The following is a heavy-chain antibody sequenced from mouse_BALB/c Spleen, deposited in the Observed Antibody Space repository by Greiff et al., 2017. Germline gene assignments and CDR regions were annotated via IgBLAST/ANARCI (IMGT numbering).Heavy chain of an antibody. CDR3: ARADGYYGAMDY. V-gene: IGHV5-4*02. J-gene: IGHJ4*01. CDR2: ISDGGSYT. D-gene: IGHD2-3*01. Sequence: EVKLVQSGGGLVKPGGSLKLSCAASGFTFSDYYMYWVRQTPEKRLEWVATISDGGSYTYYPDSVKGRFTISRDNAKNNLYLQMSSLKSEDTAMYYCARADGYYGAMDYWGQGTSVTVSS. CDR1: GFTFSDYY.